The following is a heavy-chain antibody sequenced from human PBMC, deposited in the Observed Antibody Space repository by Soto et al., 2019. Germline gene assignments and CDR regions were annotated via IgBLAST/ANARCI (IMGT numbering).Heavy chain of an antibody. V-gene: IGHV1-69*08. J-gene: IGHJ5*02. Sequence: QVQLVQSGAEVKKPGSSVKVSCKASGGTFSSYTISWVRQAPGQGLEWMGRIIPILGIANYAQKFQGRVTITADKSTSTAYMELSSLRSEDTAVYYCARDLERYCSGGSCWGWFAPWGQGTLVTVSS. CDR3: ARDLERYCSGGSCWGWFAP. CDR1: GGTFSSYT. D-gene: IGHD2-15*01. CDR2: IIPILGIA.